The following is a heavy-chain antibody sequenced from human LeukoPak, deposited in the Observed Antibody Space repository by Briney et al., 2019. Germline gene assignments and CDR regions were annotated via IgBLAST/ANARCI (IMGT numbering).Heavy chain of an antibody. D-gene: IGHD3-10*01. J-gene: IGHJ6*03. V-gene: IGHV1-69*05. CDR3: ARDREVYGSGSQVRYYYYMDV. CDR2: IIPIFGTA. CDR1: GGTFSSYA. Sequence: SVKVSCKASGGTFSSYAISWVRQAPGQGLEWMGGIIPIFGTANYAQKFQGRVTITTDESTRPAYMELSSLRSEDTAVYYCARDREVYGSGSQVRYYYYMDVWGKGTTVTVSS.